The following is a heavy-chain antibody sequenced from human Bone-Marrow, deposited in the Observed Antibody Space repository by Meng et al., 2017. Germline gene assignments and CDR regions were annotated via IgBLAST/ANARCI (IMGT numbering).Heavy chain of an antibody. CDR3: ARFGSSATLFDY. V-gene: IGHV4-59*01. J-gene: IGHJ4*02. D-gene: IGHD6-6*01. CDR2: MYYSGNT. CDR1: GGSITTYY. Sequence: SETLSLTCTVSGGSITTYYWSWIRQPPGKGLEWIGYMYYSGNTDYNPSLKSRVTISVDASKNQFSLKLNSVTAADTAVYYCARFGSSATLFDYWGQGTLVTVSS.